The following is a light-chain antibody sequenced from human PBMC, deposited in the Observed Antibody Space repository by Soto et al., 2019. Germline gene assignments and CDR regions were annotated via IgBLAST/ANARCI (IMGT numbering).Light chain of an antibody. J-gene: IGLJ1*01. CDR1: SSDVGGYNY. Sequence: SVLPQPRSWSGSPGQSVTISCTGTSSDVGGYNYVSWYQQHPGKAPKLMIYDVSKRPSGVPDRFSGSKSGNTASLTISGLQAEDEADYYCCSYAGSYTFEVFGTGTKVTVL. CDR3: CSYAGSYTFEV. CDR2: DVS. V-gene: IGLV2-11*01.